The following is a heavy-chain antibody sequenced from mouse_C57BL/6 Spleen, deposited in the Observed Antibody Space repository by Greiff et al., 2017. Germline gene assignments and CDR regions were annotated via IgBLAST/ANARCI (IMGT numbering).Heavy chain of an antibody. CDR2: INPSTGGT. Sequence: EVQLQQSGPELVKPGASVKISCKASGYSFTGYYMNWVKQSPEKSLEWIGEINPSTGGTTYNQKFKAKATLTVDKSSSTAYMQLKSLTSEDSAVYYCARGGPYYLDYWGQGTTLTVSS. CDR1: GYSFTGYY. J-gene: IGHJ2*01. D-gene: IGHD3-3*01. CDR3: ARGGPYYLDY. V-gene: IGHV1-42*01.